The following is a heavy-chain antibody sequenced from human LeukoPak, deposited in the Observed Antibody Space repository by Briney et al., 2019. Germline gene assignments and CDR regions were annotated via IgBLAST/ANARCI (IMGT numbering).Heavy chain of an antibody. CDR2: IIPIFGTA. D-gene: IGHD1-26*01. CDR3: ARTGATRDAFDI. CDR1: GGTFSSYA. J-gene: IGHJ3*02. Sequence: GASVKVSCTASGGTFSSYAISWVRQAPGQGLEWMGGIIPIFGTANYAQKFQGRVTITADESTSTAYMELSSLRSEDTAVYYCARTGATRDAFDIWGQGTMVTVSS. V-gene: IGHV1-69*13.